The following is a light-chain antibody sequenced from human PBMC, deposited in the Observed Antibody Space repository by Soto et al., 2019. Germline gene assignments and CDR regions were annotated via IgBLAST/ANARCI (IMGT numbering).Light chain of an antibody. V-gene: IGKV1-5*03. CDR2: KTS. CDR1: QSISLW. Sequence: DIHMTQSPSTLSASVGDRVTITCRASQSISLWVAWYQQKPGRAPNLLIYKTSSLETGVPSRFSGRGSGTEFDLTISSLQPDDFATYYCQHYKDYSWTFGQGTKVEVK. J-gene: IGKJ1*01. CDR3: QHYKDYSWT.